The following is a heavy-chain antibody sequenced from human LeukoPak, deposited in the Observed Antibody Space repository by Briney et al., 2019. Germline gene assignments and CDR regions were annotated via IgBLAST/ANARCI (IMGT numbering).Heavy chain of an antibody. V-gene: IGHV3-20*03. D-gene: IGHD3-22*01. CDR2: IIWNGVDT. J-gene: IGHJ4*02. CDR3: ARNYLDSNGYLILHYFDR. Sequence: PGGSLRLSYAASGFIFDDYGMTWVRQVPGKGLEWVSSIIWNGVDTDYAESVKGRFTISRDNAQNFLYLQMSSLRAEDTAFYYCARNYLDSNGYLILHYFDRWGQGTLVTVSS. CDR1: GFIFDDYG.